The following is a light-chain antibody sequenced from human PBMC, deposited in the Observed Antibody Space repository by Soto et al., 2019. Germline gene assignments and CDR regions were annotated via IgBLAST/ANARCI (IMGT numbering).Light chain of an antibody. CDR2: KAS. V-gene: IGKV1-5*03. CDR3: QQYNSYSPERT. J-gene: IGKJ1*01. CDR1: QSISSW. Sequence: DIQTTQSPSTLSASVGDRVTITCRASQSISSWLAWYQQKPGKAPKLLIYKASSLESGVPSRFSGSGSGTEFTLTISSLQPDDFATYYCQQYNSYSPERTFGQGTKVEIK.